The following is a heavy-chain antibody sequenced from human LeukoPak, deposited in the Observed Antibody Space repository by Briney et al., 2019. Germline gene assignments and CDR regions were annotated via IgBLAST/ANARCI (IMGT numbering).Heavy chain of an antibody. Sequence: GASVKVSCKGSGYTFSSYAMHWVRQAPGQRLEWMGWINAGNGVTKYSQKFQGRVTITRDTSATTAYMELSSLRSEDTAVYYCARGTGCTGGSCSYYGMDVWGQGTTVTVSS. D-gene: IGHD2-15*01. V-gene: IGHV1-3*01. CDR1: GYTFSSYA. J-gene: IGHJ6*02. CDR2: INAGNGVT. CDR3: ARGTGCTGGSCSYYGMDV.